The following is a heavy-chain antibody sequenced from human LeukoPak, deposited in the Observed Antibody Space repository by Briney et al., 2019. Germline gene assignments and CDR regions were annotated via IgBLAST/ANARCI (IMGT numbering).Heavy chain of an antibody. CDR3: ARVYSSSFIFDY. J-gene: IGHJ4*02. Sequence: SETLSLTCAVYGGSFSEYYWNWIRQPPGKGLEWIGYIYYSGSTYYNPSLKRRVTISVDTSKNQFSLKLSSVTAADTAVYYCARVYSSSFIFDYRGQGTLVTVSS. D-gene: IGHD6-13*01. CDR2: IYYSGST. V-gene: IGHV4-30-4*08. CDR1: GGSFSEYY.